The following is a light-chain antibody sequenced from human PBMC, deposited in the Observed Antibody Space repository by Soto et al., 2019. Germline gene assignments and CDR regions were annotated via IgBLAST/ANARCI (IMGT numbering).Light chain of an antibody. CDR1: QTISSW. V-gene: IGKV1-5*03. Sequence: DIQMTQSPSTLSGSVGDRVTITCRASQTISSWLAWYQQKPGKAPKLLIYKASTLKSGVPSRFSGSGSGTDFTLTISSLQPEDFATYYCQQSYSTPGLTFGGGTKVDIK. J-gene: IGKJ4*01. CDR2: KAS. CDR3: QQSYSTPGLT.